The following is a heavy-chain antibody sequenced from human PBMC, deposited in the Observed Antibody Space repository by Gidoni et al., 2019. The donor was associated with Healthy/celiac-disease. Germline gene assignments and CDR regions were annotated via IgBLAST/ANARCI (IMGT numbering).Heavy chain of an antibody. CDR3: ASLAYCGGDCYDDAFDI. Sequence: EVQLVESGGGVVQPGGSLRLSCAASGFTFSSYEMNWVRQAPGKGLVWVSYISSSGSTIYYSDSVKGRFNISRDNAKNSLYLQMNSLRAEDTAVYYCASLAYCGGDCYDDAFDIWGQGTMVTVSS. D-gene: IGHD2-21*02. V-gene: IGHV3-48*03. J-gene: IGHJ3*02. CDR1: GFTFSSYE. CDR2: ISSSGSTI.